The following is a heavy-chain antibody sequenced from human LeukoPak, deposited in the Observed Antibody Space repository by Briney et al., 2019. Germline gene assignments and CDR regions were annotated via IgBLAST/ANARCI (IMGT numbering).Heavy chain of an antibody. Sequence: GGSLRLSCAASGFTFSSYWMSWVRQAPGKGLEWVANIKQDGSEKYYVDSVKGRFTISRDNYKNTLYLQMGSLRAEDTALYYCAKDIISVPAASLDYWGQGTLVTVSS. V-gene: IGHV3-7*03. CDR3: AKDIISVPAASLDY. D-gene: IGHD6-19*01. CDR2: IKQDGSEK. J-gene: IGHJ4*02. CDR1: GFTFSSYW.